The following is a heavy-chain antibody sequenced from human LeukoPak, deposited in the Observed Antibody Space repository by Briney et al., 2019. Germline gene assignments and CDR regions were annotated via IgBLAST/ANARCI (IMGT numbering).Heavy chain of an antibody. CDR2: IYYTGST. CDR1: GGSVSSTEFY. D-gene: IGHD3-9*01. V-gene: IGHV4-39*01. J-gene: IGHJ4*02. Sequence: SETLSLTCTVSGGSVSSTEFYWGWIRQPPGKGLQWIGNIYYTGSTYYNPSLNSRVTMSVDTSQNRFSLKMTSVTAADRAVYYCARLSKGRYFDYIFDYWGKGTLVTVSS. CDR3: ARLSKGRYFDYIFDY.